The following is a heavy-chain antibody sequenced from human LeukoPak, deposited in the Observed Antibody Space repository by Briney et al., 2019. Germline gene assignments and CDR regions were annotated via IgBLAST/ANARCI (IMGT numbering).Heavy chain of an antibody. D-gene: IGHD3-22*01. CDR3: ARDLYYYDSSGYYPLDY. CDR2: ISGSGGST. CDR1: GFTFSSYA. Sequence: GGSLRLSCAASGFTFSSYAMSWIRQAPGKGLEWVSAISGSGGSTYSADSVKGRFTISRDNSKNTLYLQMNSLRAEDTAVYYCARDLYYYDSSGYYPLDYWGQGTLVTVSS. V-gene: IGHV3-23*01. J-gene: IGHJ4*02.